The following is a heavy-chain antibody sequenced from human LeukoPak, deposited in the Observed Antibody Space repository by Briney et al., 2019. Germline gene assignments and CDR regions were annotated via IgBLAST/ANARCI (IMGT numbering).Heavy chain of an antibody. Sequence: ASVKVSCKASGYTFTSYGISWVRQAPGQGLEWMGWISAYNGNTNYAQKLQGRVTMTTDTSTSTAYMELRSLRSHSTAVYYCAIKVLIAAAGNGGIYYYYYYMDVWGKGTTGTVSS. CDR1: GYTFTSYG. CDR2: ISAYNGNT. J-gene: IGHJ6*03. CDR3: AIKVLIAAAGNGGIYYYYYYMDV. D-gene: IGHD6-13*01. V-gene: IGHV1-18*01.